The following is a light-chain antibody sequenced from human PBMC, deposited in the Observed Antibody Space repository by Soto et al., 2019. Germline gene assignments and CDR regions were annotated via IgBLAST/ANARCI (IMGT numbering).Light chain of an antibody. V-gene: IGKV3-20*01. J-gene: IGKJ5*01. Sequence: EIDLTQSPCTLSLSPGERATPSGRASQSVSSSYLAWYQQRPGQTPSLLIDGASPRATGFPDRCSGSGSGTHFTLIISRLEPGDFAVYYCQHFGGTTFTFGQGTRLDI. CDR3: QHFGGTTFT. CDR2: GAS. CDR1: QSVSSSY.